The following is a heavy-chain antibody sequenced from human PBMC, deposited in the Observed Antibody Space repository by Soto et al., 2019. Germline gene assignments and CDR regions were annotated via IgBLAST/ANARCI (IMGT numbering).Heavy chain of an antibody. CDR1: GFTFSSNG. Sequence: QVQLVESGGGVVQPGRSLRLTCAASGFTFSSNGMHWVRQAPGKGLEWVAVVSYDGRKTYYADSVRGRFTISRDNCENPLYLQMNSPRAVETAVYYCARWVGGSMYDNSGKYDSWGQGTLVTVSS. CDR3: ARWVGGSMYDNSGKYDS. J-gene: IGHJ5*01. D-gene: IGHD3-22*01. V-gene: IGHV3-30*03. CDR2: VSYDGRKT.